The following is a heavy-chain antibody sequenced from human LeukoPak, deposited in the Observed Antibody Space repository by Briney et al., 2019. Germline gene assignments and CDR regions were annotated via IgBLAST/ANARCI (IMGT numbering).Heavy chain of an antibody. Sequence: GGSLRLSCAASGFTVSRNYMSCVRRAAGPGLEWVSVIVNDGTSYYADSVKGRFTISRDNSKNMLYLQMNSLRAEDTAVYYCARDRPFGGVLDFDYWGQGTLVTVSS. J-gene: IGHJ4*02. V-gene: IGHV3-66*01. CDR3: ARDRPFGGVLDFDY. D-gene: IGHD3-16*01. CDR1: GFTVSRNY. CDR2: IVNDGTS.